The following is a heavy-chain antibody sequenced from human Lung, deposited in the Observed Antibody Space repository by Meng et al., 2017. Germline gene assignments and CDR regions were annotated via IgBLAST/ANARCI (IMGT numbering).Heavy chain of an antibody. CDR3: ARGPTTMAHDFDY. J-gene: IGHJ4*02. V-gene: IGHV4-34*01. CDR2: INHSGST. D-gene: IGHD4-11*01. Sequence: QVHLQAWGAGLLTPSETLSLTCVVSGGSFSDYYWSWIRQPPGKGLEWIGEINHSGSTNYNPSLESRATISVDTSQNNLSLKLSSVTAADSAVYYCARGPTTMAHDFDYWGQGTLVTVSS. CDR1: GGSFSDYY.